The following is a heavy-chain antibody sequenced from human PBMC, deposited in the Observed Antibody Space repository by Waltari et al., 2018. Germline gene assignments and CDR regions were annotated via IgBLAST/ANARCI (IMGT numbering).Heavy chain of an antibody. J-gene: IGHJ4*02. CDR2: INHSGST. V-gene: IGHV4-34*01. Sequence: QVQLQQWGAGLLKPSETLSLTCAVYGGSFSGYYWSWIRHPPGKGLEWIGEINHSGSTNYNPSLKSRVTISVDTSKNQFSLKLSSVTAADTAVYYCARGGWGSSSPLDYWGQGTLVTVSS. CDR3: ARGGWGSSSPLDY. D-gene: IGHD6-6*01. CDR1: GGSFSGYY.